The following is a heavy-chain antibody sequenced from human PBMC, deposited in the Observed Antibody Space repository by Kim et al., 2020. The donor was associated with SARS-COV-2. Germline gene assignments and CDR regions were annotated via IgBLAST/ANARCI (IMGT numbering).Heavy chain of an antibody. J-gene: IGHJ4*02. D-gene: IGHD3-9*01. CDR2: IYYSGST. CDR3: ARVIEGMTGYARYYFDY. Sequence: SETLSLTCTVSGGSISSSSYYWGWIRQPPGKGLEWIGSIYYSGSTYYNPSLKSRVTISVETYKNQFSLKLSSVTAADTAVYYCARVIEGMTGYARYYFDYWGQGTLFTFSS. CDR1: GGSISSSSYY. V-gene: IGHV4-39*07.